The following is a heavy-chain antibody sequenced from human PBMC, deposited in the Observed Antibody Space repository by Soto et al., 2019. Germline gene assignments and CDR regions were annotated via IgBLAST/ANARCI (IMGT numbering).Heavy chain of an antibody. J-gene: IGHJ5*02. CDR2: ISLYSDGT. V-gene: IGHV1-18*01. CDR1: GYTFSNYG. D-gene: IGHD2-2*01. CDR3: ARVVPGAEAWCGP. Sequence: QVQLVQSGGEVKRPGASVKVSCKTSGYTFSNYGITWVRQAPGQPLEWLGWISLYSDGTNYAQKVQGRASMTTDTSTATAYMELRSLRSDDTAVYYCARVVPGAEAWCGPGGQGTLGTVPS.